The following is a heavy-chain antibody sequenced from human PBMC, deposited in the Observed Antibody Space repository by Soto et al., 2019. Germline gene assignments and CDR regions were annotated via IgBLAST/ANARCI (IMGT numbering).Heavy chain of an antibody. J-gene: IGHJ4*02. D-gene: IGHD3-10*01. CDR1: GFTFDDYA. CDR2: ISWNSGSI. V-gene: IGHV3-9*01. CDR3: AKDLDLLWFGEDY. Sequence: GGSLRLSCAASGFTFDDYAMHWVRQAPGKGLEWVSGISWNSGSIGYADSVKGRFTISRDNAKNSLYLQMNSLRAEDTALYYCAKDLDLLWFGEDYWGQGTLVTVSS.